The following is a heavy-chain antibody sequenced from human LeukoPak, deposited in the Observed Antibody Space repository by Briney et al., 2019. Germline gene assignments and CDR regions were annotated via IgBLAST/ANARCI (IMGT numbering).Heavy chain of an antibody. D-gene: IGHD6-13*01. CDR3: ARRGQQLVGGAFDI. V-gene: IGHV4-59*08. Sequence: PSETLSLTCTVSGGSISSYYWSWIRQPPGKGLEWIGYIYYSGSTNYNPSLKSRVTISVDTSKNQFSLKLSSVTAADTAVYYCARRGQQLVGGAFDIWGQGTMVTVSS. CDR1: GGSISSYY. CDR2: IYYSGST. J-gene: IGHJ3*02.